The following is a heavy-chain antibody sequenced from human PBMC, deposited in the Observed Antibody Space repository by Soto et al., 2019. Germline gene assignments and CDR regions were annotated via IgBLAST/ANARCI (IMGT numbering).Heavy chain of an antibody. J-gene: IGHJ3*01. D-gene: IGHD2-21*02. CDR2: ISGYNGNT. CDR3: ARDLAYCGGDCYRDTFDL. V-gene: IGHV1-18*01. Sequence: ASVKVSCKASGYTFTNYGISWLRQSPGQGLEWMGWISGYNGNTNYAQKLQGRVTMTTDTSTSTAYMELRSLRSDDTAVYYCARDLAYCGGDCYRDTFDLWGQGTMVTVS. CDR1: GYTFTNYG.